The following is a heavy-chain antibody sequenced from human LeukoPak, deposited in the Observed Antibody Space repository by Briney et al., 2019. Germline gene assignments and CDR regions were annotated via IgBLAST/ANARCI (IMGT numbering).Heavy chain of an antibody. D-gene: IGHD6-19*01. J-gene: IGHJ4*02. CDR1: GFTFSSYF. Sequence: GTSLRLSCAASGFTFSSYFLHWVRQAPGRGLEWVTVISYDGSHKYSADSVKGRFTISRDTPKNTLYLQMNSLRVEDTAVYYCASWPVGWYGEDSWGQGTLVTVSS. V-gene: IGHV3-30*14. CDR3: ASWPVGWYGEDS. CDR2: ISYDGSHK.